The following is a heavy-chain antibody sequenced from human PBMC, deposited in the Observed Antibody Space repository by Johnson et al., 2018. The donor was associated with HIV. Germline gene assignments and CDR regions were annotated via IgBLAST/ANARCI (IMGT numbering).Heavy chain of an antibody. CDR1: GFIFSSYW. CDR3: VRGQSPLYDAFDI. CDR2: MTNDGRT. V-gene: IGHV3-74*02. Sequence: VQLVESGGGLVQPGGSLRLSCAASGFIFSSYWMHWVRQAPGKGLVWVSRMTNDGRTSYADSVKGRFTISRDNAKNTLSLQMNSLRVEDTAMYYCVRGQSPLYDAFDIWGHGTMVTVSS. J-gene: IGHJ3*02.